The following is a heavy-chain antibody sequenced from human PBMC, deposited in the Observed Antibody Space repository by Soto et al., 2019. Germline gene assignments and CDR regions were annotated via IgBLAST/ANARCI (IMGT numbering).Heavy chain of an antibody. CDR1: GGSISSYY. CDR2: IYYSGST. J-gene: IGHJ6*03. CDR3: ERLDGYYQYMDV. V-gene: IGHV4-59*08. Sequence: QVQLQESGPGLVKPSETLSLTCTVSGGSISSYYWTWIRQPPGKGLEWIGYIYYSGSTNYNPSLKSRVTISVATSKTQFSLKLSSVTAADTAVYYCERLDGYYQYMDVWGKGTKVTVSS. D-gene: IGHD3-22*01.